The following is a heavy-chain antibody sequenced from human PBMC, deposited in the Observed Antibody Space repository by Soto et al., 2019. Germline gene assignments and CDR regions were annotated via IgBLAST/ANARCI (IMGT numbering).Heavy chain of an antibody. CDR1: GGSISSSSYY. V-gene: IGHV4-39*01. D-gene: IGHD2-2*01. CDR2: IYYSGST. J-gene: IGHJ4*02. Sequence: QLQLQESGPGLVKPSETLSLTCTVSGGSISSSSYYWGWIRQPPGKGLEWIGSIYYSGSTYYNPSLKSRVTISVDTSKNQVSLKLSSVTAADTAVYYCARLDCSSTSCYGFDYWGQGTLVTVSS. CDR3: ARLDCSSTSCYGFDY.